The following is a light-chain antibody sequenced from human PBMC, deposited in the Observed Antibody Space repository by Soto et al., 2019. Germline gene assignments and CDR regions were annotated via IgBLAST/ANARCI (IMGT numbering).Light chain of an antibody. Sequence: QSALTQPASVSGSPGQSITISCTGTSSDVGSYNYVSWYQQHPGKAPKLMIYEVSNRPSGVSNRSSGSKSGSTASLTISGLQAEDEADYYFSSFTTSSRLYVFGSGTKLTVL. V-gene: IGLV2-14*01. J-gene: IGLJ1*01. CDR3: SSFTTSSRLYV. CDR2: EVS. CDR1: SSDVGSYNY.